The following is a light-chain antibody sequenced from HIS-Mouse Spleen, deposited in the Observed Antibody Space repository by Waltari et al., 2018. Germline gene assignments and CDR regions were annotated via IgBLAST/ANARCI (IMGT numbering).Light chain of an antibody. Sequence: QLVLTQSPSASASLGASVKLTCTLSSGHSSYAIAWHQQQPEKGPRYLMKLNSGGSHSKGDRIPDRFSGSSAGAERYLTISSLQSEDEADYYCQTWGTGIRVFGGGTKLTVL. CDR2: LNSGGSH. V-gene: IGLV4-69*01. CDR3: QTWGTGIRV. CDR1: SGHSSYA. J-gene: IGLJ3*02.